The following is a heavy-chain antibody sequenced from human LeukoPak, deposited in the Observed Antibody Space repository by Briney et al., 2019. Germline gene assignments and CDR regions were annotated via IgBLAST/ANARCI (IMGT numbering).Heavy chain of an antibody. CDR1: GGSISSHY. J-gene: IGHJ5*02. CDR3: AREGLGGSYFNWFDP. V-gene: IGHV4-59*11. D-gene: IGHD1-26*01. Sequence: SSETLSLTCTVSGGSISSHYWSWIRQPPGKGLEWIGYIYYSGSTNYNPSLKSRVTISVDTSKNQFSLKLSSVTAADTAVYYCAREGLGGSYFNWFDPWGRGTLVTVSS. CDR2: IYYSGST.